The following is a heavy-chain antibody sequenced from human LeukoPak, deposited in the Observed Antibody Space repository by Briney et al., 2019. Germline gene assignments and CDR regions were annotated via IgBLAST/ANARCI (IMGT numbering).Heavy chain of an antibody. CDR3: ARALRYFVDYYYYGMDV. V-gene: IGHV1-8*01. CDR2: MNPNSGNT. J-gene: IGHJ6*02. D-gene: IGHD3-9*01. Sequence: ASVKVSCMASGYTFTSYDINWVRQATGQGLEWMGWMNPNSGNTGYAQKFQGRVTMTRNTSISTAYMELSSLRSEDTAVYYCARALRYFVDYYYYGMDVWGQGTTVTVSS. CDR1: GYTFTSYD.